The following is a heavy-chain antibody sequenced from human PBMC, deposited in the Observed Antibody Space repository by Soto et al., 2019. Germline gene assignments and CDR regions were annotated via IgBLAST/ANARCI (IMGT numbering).Heavy chain of an antibody. CDR3: ARAGLTTLELATMY. J-gene: IGHJ4*02. CDR1: RYTFTDYY. CDR2: IHPNSGVT. D-gene: IGHD5-12*01. Sequence: QVQLVQSGAEVKKPGASVKVSCKASRYTFTDYYMHWVRQSPGQGLEWMGWIHPNSGVTKFPQKFQGRVIMTRDTSISTDYMELSRLTSDDTAVYYCARAGLTTLELATMYWGQGTLVTVSS. V-gene: IGHV1-2*02.